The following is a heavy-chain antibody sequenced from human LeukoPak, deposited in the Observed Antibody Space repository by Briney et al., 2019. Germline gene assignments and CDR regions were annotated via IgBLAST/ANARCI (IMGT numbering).Heavy chain of an antibody. CDR3: ARDFFAFGGVIALLDY. Sequence: GGSLRLSCAASGFTISSYWMSWVRQAPGKGLEWVANIKLDGSEKYYVDSVKGRFTISRDNAKKSLYLQMNSLRDEDTAVYYCARDFFAFGGVIALLDYWGQGTLVTVSS. CDR1: GFTISSYW. D-gene: IGHD3-16*02. V-gene: IGHV3-7*01. CDR2: IKLDGSEK. J-gene: IGHJ4*02.